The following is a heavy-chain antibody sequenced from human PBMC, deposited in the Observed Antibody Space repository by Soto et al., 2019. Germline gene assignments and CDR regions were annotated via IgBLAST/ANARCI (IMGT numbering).Heavy chain of an antibody. D-gene: IGHD3-22*01. J-gene: IGHJ3*02. V-gene: IGHV1-18*01. CDR3: AREEGVTMIVVAFNDAFDI. Sequence: QVQLVQSGAEVKKPGASVKVSCKASGYTFTSYGISWVRQAPGQGLEWMGWISAYNGNTNYAQKLQGRVTMTTDTSTSTGYMELRSLRSDDTAVYYCAREEGVTMIVVAFNDAFDIWGQGTMVTVSS. CDR1: GYTFTSYG. CDR2: ISAYNGNT.